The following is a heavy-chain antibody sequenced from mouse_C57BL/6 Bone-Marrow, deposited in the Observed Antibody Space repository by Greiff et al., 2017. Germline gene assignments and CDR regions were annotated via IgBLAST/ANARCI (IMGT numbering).Heavy chain of an antibody. J-gene: IGHJ3*01. CDR1: GFTFSSYG. Sequence: EVKLVESGGDLVKPGGSLTLSCSASGFTFSSYGMSCVRQTLANSLEWVATFSSGGSCTYYPPTVKGRFTISRDNAKNPLYLQLSSLKSEDTAIYYCAIPLGAWFAYWFLAILVTVA. CDR2: FSSGGSCT. V-gene: IGHV5-6*02. CDR3: AIPLGAWFAY.